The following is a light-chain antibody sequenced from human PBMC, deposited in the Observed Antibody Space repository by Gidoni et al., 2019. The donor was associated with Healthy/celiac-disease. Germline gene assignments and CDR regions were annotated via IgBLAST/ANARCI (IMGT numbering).Light chain of an antibody. CDR2: AAS. J-gene: IGKJ2*01. CDR1: PSISSY. Sequence: DIQMTQSPSSLSASVGDRVTITCRASPSISSYLNWYQQKPGKAPNLLIYAASSLQSGVPSRFSGSGSGTDFTLTISSLLPEDFATYYCQQSYSTPHTFGQXTKLEIK. V-gene: IGKV1-39*01. CDR3: QQSYSTPHT.